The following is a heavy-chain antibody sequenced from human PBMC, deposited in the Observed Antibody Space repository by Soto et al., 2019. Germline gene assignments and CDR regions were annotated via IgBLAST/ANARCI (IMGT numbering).Heavy chain of an antibody. V-gene: IGHV1-46*01. CDR2: IHPSGGGA. CDR3: ARVHSSSYHYFNY. J-gene: IGHJ4*02. Sequence: ASVKVSCKASENTFSSYYLHWVRQAPGQGLEWMGMIHPSGGGATYAQKFLGRVTMTRDTSTSTVFMELSSLRAEDTAVCYCARVHSSSYHYFNYWGQGTLVTVSS. D-gene: IGHD6-13*01. CDR1: ENTFSSYY.